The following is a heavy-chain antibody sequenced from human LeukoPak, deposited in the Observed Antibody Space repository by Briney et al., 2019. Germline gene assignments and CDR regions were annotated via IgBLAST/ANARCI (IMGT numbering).Heavy chain of an antibody. J-gene: IGHJ6*03. CDR3: ARVSSSSGWYTPYYYYMDV. Sequence: PGGSLRLSCAASGSTFSSYAMHWVRQAPGKGLERVAVISYDGSNKYYADSVKGRFTISRDNSKNTLYLQMNSLRAEDTAVYYCARVSSSSGWYTPYYYYMDVWGKGTTVTVSS. CDR2: ISYDGSNK. CDR1: GSTFSSYA. D-gene: IGHD6-19*01. V-gene: IGHV3-30*04.